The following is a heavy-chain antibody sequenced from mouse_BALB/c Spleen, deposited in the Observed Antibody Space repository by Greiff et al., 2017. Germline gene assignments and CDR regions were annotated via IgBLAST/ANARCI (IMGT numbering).Heavy chain of an antibody. J-gene: IGHJ4*01. D-gene: IGHD2-4*01. Sequence: EVKLMESGGGLVQPGGSRKLSCAASGFTFSSFGMHWVRQAPEKGLEWVAYISSGSSTIYYADTVKGRFTISRDNPKNTLFLQMTSLRSEDTAMYYCARSGIYYDYDDGYYYAMDYWGQGTSVTVSS. CDR1: GFTFSSFG. V-gene: IGHV5-17*02. CDR2: ISSGSSTI. CDR3: ARSGIYYDYDDGYYYAMDY.